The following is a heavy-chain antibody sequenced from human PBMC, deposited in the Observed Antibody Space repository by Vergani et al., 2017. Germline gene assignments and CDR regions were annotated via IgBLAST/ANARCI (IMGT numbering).Heavy chain of an antibody. CDR3: AKDGCEERAALYAFDI. Sequence: EVQLLESGGGLVQPGGSLRLSCAASGFTFSSYAMSWVRQAPGKGLEWVSDISGSGGSTYYADSVKGRFTISRDNSKNTLYLQMNSLRAEDTAVYYCAKDGCEERAALYAFDIWGQGTMVTVSS. CDR1: GFTFSSYA. CDR2: ISGSGGST. V-gene: IGHV3-23*01. J-gene: IGHJ3*02. D-gene: IGHD5-24*01.